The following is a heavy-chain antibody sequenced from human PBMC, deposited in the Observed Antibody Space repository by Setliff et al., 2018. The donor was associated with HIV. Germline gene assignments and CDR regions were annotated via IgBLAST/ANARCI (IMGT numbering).Heavy chain of an antibody. J-gene: IGHJ4*02. V-gene: IGHV4-38-2*01. D-gene: IGHD5-18*01. CDR3: ARTRGYTYGYIDS. CDR2: MHHSGST. CDR1: GYSISSGYF. Sequence: TSETLSLTCVVSGYSISSGYFWGWIRQPPGEGLEWIGNMHHSGSTYYNPSLKSRVTMSVDTSKNQFSLKLNSVTAADTAVYYCARTRGYTYGYIDSWAQGTLVTVSS.